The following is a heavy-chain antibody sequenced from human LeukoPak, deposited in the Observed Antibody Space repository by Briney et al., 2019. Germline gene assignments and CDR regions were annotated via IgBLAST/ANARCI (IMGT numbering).Heavy chain of an antibody. CDR1: GGSISSYY. J-gene: IGHJ5*02. V-gene: IGHV4-59*01. Sequence: SETLSLTCTVSGGSISSYYWSWIRQPPGKGLEWIGYIYYSGSTNYNPSLKSRVTISVDTSKNQFSLKLSSVTAADTAVYYCAGEITFGGGPWFDPWGQGTLVTVSS. CDR3: AGEITFGGGPWFDP. D-gene: IGHD3-16*01. CDR2: IYYSGST.